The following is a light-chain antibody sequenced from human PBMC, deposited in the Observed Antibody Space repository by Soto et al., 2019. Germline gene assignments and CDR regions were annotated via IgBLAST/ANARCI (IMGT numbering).Light chain of an antibody. V-gene: IGKV1-9*01. CDR3: QQLGVT. Sequence: DIQLTQSPSFLSASVGDRVTITCRASQGISSYLAWYQQKPGKAPKLLIYAASTLQSGVPSRFSGSGSGTEFTRTISSLQPEDFATYYCQQLGVTFGPGTKVDIK. CDR2: AAS. J-gene: IGKJ3*01. CDR1: QGISSY.